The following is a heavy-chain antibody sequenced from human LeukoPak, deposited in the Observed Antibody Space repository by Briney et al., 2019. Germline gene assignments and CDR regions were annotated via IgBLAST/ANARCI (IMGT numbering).Heavy chain of an antibody. CDR3: ARDKGTEGTYYYYYMDV. CDR2: IITIFGTA. CDR1: GGTFSSYA. Sequence: SVKVSCKASGGTFSSYAISWVRQAPGQGLEWMGRIITIFGTANYAQKLQGRVTMTTDTSTSTAYMELRSLRSNDTAVYYCARDKGTEGTYYYYYMDVWGKGTTVTVSS. V-gene: IGHV1-69*05. J-gene: IGHJ6*03. D-gene: IGHD1/OR15-1a*01.